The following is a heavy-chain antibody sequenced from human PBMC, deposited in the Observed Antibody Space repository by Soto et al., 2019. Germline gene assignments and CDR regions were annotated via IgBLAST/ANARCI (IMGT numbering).Heavy chain of an antibody. D-gene: IGHD3-16*02. CDR3: ARDRLRLGELSLIGYFDY. V-gene: IGHV3-30*15. CDR1: GFTFTSYA. Sequence: QVQLVESGGSVVQPGRSLRLSCEASGFTFTSYAMHWVRQAPGKGLEWVAVISYDGINEYYADSVKGRFTISRDNFKNTVLLQMRSLKVEDSAVYYCARDRLRLGELSLIGYFDYWGQGTLVTVSS. J-gene: IGHJ4*02. CDR2: ISYDGINE.